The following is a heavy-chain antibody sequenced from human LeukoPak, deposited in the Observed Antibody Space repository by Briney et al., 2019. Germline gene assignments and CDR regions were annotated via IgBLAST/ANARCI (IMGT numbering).Heavy chain of an antibody. CDR3: ATLTPAAINAFDI. J-gene: IGHJ3*02. CDR1: GYTLTELS. V-gene: IGHV1-24*01. D-gene: IGHD2-2*02. Sequence: ASVKVSCKVSGYTLTELSMHWVRQAPGKGLEWMGGFDPEDGETIYAQKFQGRVTMTEGTSTDTAYMELSSLRSEDTAVYYCATLTPAAINAFDIWGQGTMVTVSS. CDR2: FDPEDGET.